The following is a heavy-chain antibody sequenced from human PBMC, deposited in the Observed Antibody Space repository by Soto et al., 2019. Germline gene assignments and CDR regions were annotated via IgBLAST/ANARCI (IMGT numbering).Heavy chain of an antibody. V-gene: IGHV3-7*04. Sequence: GGSLRLSCAASGFTFSSYWMSWVRQAPGKGLERVANIKQEESEKYYVDYVKGRFTISRDNAKNSLYLQMNSLRAEDTAVYYCARFYYDSSGYLPSPYYYYYGMDVWGQGTTVTVSS. D-gene: IGHD3-22*01. J-gene: IGHJ6*02. CDR2: IKQEESEK. CDR1: GFTFSSYW. CDR3: ARFYYDSSGYLPSPYYYYYGMDV.